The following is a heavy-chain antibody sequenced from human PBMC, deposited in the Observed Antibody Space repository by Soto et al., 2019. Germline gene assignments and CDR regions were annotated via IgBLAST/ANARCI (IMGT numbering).Heavy chain of an antibody. CDR1: GGTFSSYA. CDR3: ARGGYSSTWSNLLDRSGLDV. J-gene: IGHJ6*02. Sequence: QVQLVQSGAEAKKPGSSVKVSCKTSGGTFSSYAISWVRQAPGQGLESMGGIVPLFRTTNYAQKFQGRVTITADTSTYTVYMELRGLRSGDTAVYYCARGGYSSTWSNLLDRSGLDVWGQGTTVTVSS. V-gene: IGHV1-69*06. D-gene: IGHD6-13*01. CDR2: IVPLFRTT.